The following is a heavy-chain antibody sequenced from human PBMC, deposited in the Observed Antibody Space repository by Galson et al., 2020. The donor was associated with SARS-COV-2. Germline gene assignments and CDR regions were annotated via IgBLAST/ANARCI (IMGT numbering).Heavy chain of an antibody. CDR1: GGSVSSGSYY. D-gene: IGHD3-10*01. V-gene: IGHV4-61*01. CDR3: ARDGEVTPFDY. Sequence: SETLSLTCTVSGGSVSSGSYYWSWIRQPPGKGLEWIGYIYYSGSTNYNPSLKSRVTISVDTSKNQFSLKLSSVTAADTAVYYCARDGEVTPFDYWGQGTLVTVSS. J-gene: IGHJ4*02. CDR2: IYYSGST.